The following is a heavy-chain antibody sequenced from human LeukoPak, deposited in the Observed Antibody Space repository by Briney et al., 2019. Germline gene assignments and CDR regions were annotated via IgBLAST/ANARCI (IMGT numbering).Heavy chain of an antibody. CDR2: IYSGGST. CDR1: GFTVSSNY. J-gene: IGHJ4*02. Sequence: GGSLRLSCAASGFTVSSNYVSWVRQAPGKGLEWVSVIYSGGSTYYADSVKGRFTISRDNSKNTLYLQMNSLRAEDTAVYYCARLSRVRYDSSGYYYGWGQGPLVTVSS. CDR3: ARLSRVRYDSSGYYYG. V-gene: IGHV3-66*04. D-gene: IGHD3-22*01.